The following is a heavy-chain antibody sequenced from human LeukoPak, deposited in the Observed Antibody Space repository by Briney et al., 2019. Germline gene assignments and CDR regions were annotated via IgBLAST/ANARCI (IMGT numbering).Heavy chain of an antibody. Sequence: SVKVSCKASGGTFSSYAISWVRQAPGQGLEWMGGIIPIFGTANYAQKFQGRVTMTRDTSTSTVYMELSSLRSEDTAVYYCARVSDSAGGYFYWGQGTLVTVSS. CDR3: ARVSDSAGGYFY. CDR1: GGTFSSYA. D-gene: IGHD5-18*01. V-gene: IGHV1-69*05. J-gene: IGHJ4*02. CDR2: IIPIFGTA.